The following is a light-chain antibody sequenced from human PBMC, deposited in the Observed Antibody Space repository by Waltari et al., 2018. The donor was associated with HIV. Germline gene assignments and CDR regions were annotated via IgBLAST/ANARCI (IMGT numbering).Light chain of an antibody. CDR2: YNN. CDR3: AAWDDSLMGV. J-gene: IGLJ3*02. CDR1: SSNIGSNT. V-gene: IGLV1-44*01. Sequence: QSVLTQPPSASGTPGQRVTISCSGSSSNIGSNTVNWYQQLPGTSPKLLLYYNNQRPSGVPDRFSGSKSGTSASLAISGLQSEDEADYYCAAWDDSLMGVFGGGTRLTVL.